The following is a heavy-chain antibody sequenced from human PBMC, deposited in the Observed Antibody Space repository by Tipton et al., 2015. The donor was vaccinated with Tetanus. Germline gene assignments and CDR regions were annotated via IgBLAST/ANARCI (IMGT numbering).Heavy chain of an antibody. J-gene: IGHJ5*02. CDR3: ARSQRVEDDAGGLDFLTGFYGDYWFDL. CDR1: GGSVSRSF. Sequence: TLSLTCTVSGGSVSRSFWGWIQQAPGKGLEWIGNIYKTGDTNYNPSLKSRVTMSVNTSKNQFSLRLSSVTAADTALYYCARSQRVEDDAGGLDFLTGFYGDYWFDLWGRGIPVTVSS. CDR2: IYKTGDT. D-gene: IGHD3-9*01. V-gene: IGHV4-59*02.